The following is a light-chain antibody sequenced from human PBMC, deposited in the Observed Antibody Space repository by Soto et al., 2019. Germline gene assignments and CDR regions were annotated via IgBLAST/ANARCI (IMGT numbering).Light chain of an antibody. CDR2: DAS. V-gene: IGKV3-11*01. J-gene: IGKJ1*01. CDR3: QHRSNWWT. Sequence: EIVLTQSPATLSLSPGERATLSCRASQSVSYYLAWYQQKPGQAPRLLIYDASNRATGIPARFSGSGSGTDFTLTISRLEPEDFAVYYCQHRSNWWTFGQGTKVEI. CDR1: QSVSYY.